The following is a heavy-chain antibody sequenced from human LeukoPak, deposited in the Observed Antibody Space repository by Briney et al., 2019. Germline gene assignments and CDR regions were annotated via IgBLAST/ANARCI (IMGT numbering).Heavy chain of an antibody. CDR3: AKAPYSYSGSYYERTGYFDY. J-gene: IGHJ4*02. CDR2: ISWNSGSI. V-gene: IGHV3-9*01. D-gene: IGHD1-26*01. CDR1: GFTFDDYA. Sequence: GRSLRLSCAASGFTFDDYAMHWVRQAPGKGLEWVSGISWNSGSIGYADSVKGRFTISRDNAKNSLYLQMNSLRAEDTALYYCAKAPYSYSGSYYERTGYFDYWGQGTLVTVSP.